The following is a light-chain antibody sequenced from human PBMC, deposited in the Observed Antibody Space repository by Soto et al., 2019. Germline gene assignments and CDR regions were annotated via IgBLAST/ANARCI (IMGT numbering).Light chain of an antibody. Sequence: DIQLTQSPSTLSASVGDRVTITCRASQRVXSLFVWYQQKPGKAPKVLXDHASTLQSGGPSRFSGSGSGTDFTLTISSLQPEYFANYFCQQLKSDPRTFGQGTRLEIK. CDR2: HAS. V-gene: IGKV1-9*01. CDR1: QRVXSL. J-gene: IGKJ5*01. CDR3: QQLKSDPRT.